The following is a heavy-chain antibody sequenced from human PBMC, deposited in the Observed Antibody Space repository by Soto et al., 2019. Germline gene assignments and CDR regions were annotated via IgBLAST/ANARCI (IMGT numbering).Heavy chain of an antibody. CDR3: ASDRDLLSYYYYYGMDV. CDR2: INPSGGST. V-gene: IGHV1-46*04. Sequence: QVQLVQSGAEVKKPGASVKVSCKASGYTFTSYYMHWVRQAPGQGLEWMGIINPSGGSTSYAQKLQGRVTMPRDKSTSTVYMELSSLRSEDTAVYYCASDRDLLSYYYYYGMDVWGQGTTVTVSS. J-gene: IGHJ6*02. CDR1: GYTFTSYY.